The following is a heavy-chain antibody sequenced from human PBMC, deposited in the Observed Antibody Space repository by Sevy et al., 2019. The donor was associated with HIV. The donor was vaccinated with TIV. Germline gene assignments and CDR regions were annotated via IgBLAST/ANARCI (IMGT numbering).Heavy chain of an antibody. CDR1: GFTFSSYA. J-gene: IGHJ6*02. V-gene: IGHV3-30-3*01. D-gene: IGHD2-15*01. CDR2: ISYDGSNK. CDR3: ARDDNCSGGSCYSAYYYGMDV. Sequence: GGSLRLSCAASGFTFSSYAMHWVRQAPGKGLGGVAVISYDGSNKYYADSVKGRFTISRDNSKNTLYVQMNSPRAEDTAVYYCARDDNCSGGSCYSAYYYGMDVWGQGTTVTVSS.